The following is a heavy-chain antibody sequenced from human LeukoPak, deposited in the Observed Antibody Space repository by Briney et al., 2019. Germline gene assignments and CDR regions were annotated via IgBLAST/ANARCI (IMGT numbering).Heavy chain of an antibody. V-gene: IGHV3-23*01. CDR2: ISGSGVST. D-gene: IGHD3-16*01. Sequence: GGSLRLSCAASGFPFDNYGMAWVRQAPGKGLEWVSTISGSGVSTYYADSVKGLFTISRDNSKNTLYLQMNSLRAEDTAVYFCARDMSLHDFDYWGQGTLVTVSS. J-gene: IGHJ4*02. CDR1: GFPFDNYG. CDR3: ARDMSLHDFDY.